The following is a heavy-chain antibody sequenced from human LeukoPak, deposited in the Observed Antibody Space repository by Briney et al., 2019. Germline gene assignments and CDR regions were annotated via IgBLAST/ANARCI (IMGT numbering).Heavy chain of an antibody. CDR3: ARDGTQRGYSYAFDI. V-gene: IGHV4-30-4*08. Sequence: SETLSLTCTVSGGSISSGDYYWSWIRQPPGKGLEWIGYIYYSGSTYYNPSLKSRVTISVDTSKNQFSLKLSSVTAADTAVYYCARDGTQRGYSYAFDIWGQGTMATVSS. D-gene: IGHD5-18*01. J-gene: IGHJ3*02. CDR2: IYYSGST. CDR1: GGSISSGDYY.